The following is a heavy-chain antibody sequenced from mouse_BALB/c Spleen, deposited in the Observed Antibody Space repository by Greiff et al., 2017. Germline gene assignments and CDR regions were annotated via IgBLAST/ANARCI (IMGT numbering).Heavy chain of an antibody. J-gene: IGHJ4*01. CDR2: INPYNGDT. D-gene: IGHD1-1*01. Sequence: VQLKESGPELVKPGASVKISCKASGYSFTGYFMNWVMQSHGKSLEWIGRINPYNGDTFYNQKFKGKATLTVDKSSSTAHMELRSLASEDSAVYYCARRATVVASPYAMDYWGQGTSVTVSS. V-gene: IGHV1-20*02. CDR3: ARRATVVASPYAMDY. CDR1: GYSFTGYF.